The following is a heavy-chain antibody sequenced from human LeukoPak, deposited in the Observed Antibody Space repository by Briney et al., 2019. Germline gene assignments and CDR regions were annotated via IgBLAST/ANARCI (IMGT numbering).Heavy chain of an antibody. CDR2: ISAYNGDT. J-gene: IGHJ4*02. Sequence: ASVTVSFKSSGYTFTSCGFSWVRQAPGQGREWMGWISAYNGDTSYAQKLQGRVTMTTDTSTSTVYMELRSLRSDDTAVYYCARDYVAMSTIRDFGSWGQGTLVTVSS. CDR1: GYTFTSCG. D-gene: IGHD5-24*01. V-gene: IGHV1-18*01. CDR3: ARDYVAMSTIRDFGS.